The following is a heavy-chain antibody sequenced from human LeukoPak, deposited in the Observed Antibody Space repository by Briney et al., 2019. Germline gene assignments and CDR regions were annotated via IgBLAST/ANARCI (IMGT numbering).Heavy chain of an antibody. V-gene: IGHV1-46*01. CDR3: ARHSHMDV. J-gene: IGHJ6*04. D-gene: IGHD2-21*01. Sequence: ASVKVSCKPSGYTFTRYSVHWVRQAPGQGLEWMGIINPSGGSTSYAQKFQGRVTMTRDTSTSTVYMELSSLRSDDTAVYYCARHSHMDVWGKRTTVTVSS. CDR2: INPSGGST. CDR1: GYTFTRYS.